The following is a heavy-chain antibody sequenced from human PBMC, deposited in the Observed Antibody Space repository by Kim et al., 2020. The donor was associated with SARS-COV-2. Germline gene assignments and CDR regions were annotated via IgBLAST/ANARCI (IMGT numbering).Heavy chain of an antibody. D-gene: IGHD6-19*01. J-gene: IGHJ6*02. Sequence: GGSLRLSCAASGFTFSSYGMHWVRQAPGKGLEWVAVISYDGSNKNYADSVKGRFTISRDNSKNTLYLQMNSLRGEDTAVYYCAKEEGSGYSSGWTYYYYGMGVWGQGTTVTVSS. CDR2: ISYDGSNK. CDR1: GFTFSSYG. CDR3: AKEEGSGYSSGWTYYYYGMGV. V-gene: IGHV3-30*18.